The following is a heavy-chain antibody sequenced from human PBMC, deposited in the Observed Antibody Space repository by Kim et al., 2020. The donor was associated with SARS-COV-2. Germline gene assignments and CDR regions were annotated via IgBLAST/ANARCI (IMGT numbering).Heavy chain of an antibody. CDR1: GGSISSVNQF. V-gene: IGHV4-39*01. CDR2: MYYTGTS. CDR3: ARLKVTLYSFDY. D-gene: IGHD2-21*02. Sequence: SETLSLTCTVSGGSISSVNQFWGWIRQPPGKGLEWIGSMYYTGTSHYNPSLKSRVTMSVDTSKNQFSLKLSSVTATDTAIYFCARLKVTLYSFDYWGQGTLVAVSS. J-gene: IGHJ4*02.